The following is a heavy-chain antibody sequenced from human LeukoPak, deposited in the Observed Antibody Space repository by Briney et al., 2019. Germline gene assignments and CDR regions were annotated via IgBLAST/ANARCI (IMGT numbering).Heavy chain of an antibody. CDR1: GYTFTNYG. Sequence: ASVRVSCKASGYTFTNYGIEWLRQAPGQRHERMGWISPYNGNTDYAQKFQGRVTMTTDTSTSTAYMELRSLRSDDTAMYYCAILDLEKGFDYWGQGTLVTVSS. CDR3: AILDLEKGFDY. CDR2: ISPYNGNT. J-gene: IGHJ4*02. D-gene: IGHD1-1*01. V-gene: IGHV1-18*01.